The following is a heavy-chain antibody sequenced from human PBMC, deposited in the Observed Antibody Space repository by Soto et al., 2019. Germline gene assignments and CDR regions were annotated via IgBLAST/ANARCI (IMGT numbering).Heavy chain of an antibody. D-gene: IGHD6-19*01. Sequence: EVQLLEAGGGLVQPGGSLRLSCAASGFTFSSYAMSWVLQAPGKGLEGVSAISGSGGSTYYADSVKGRFTISRDNSRNTLYLQMNSLRAEDTAVYYCAKDIEQWPRRYFELWGRGTLFTVSS. CDR2: ISGSGGST. CDR3: AKDIEQWPRRYFEL. CDR1: GFTFSSYA. V-gene: IGHV3-23*01. J-gene: IGHJ2*01.